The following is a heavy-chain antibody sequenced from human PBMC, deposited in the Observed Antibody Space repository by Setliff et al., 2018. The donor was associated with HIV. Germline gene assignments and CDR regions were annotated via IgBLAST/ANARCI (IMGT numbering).Heavy chain of an antibody. Sequence: PGGSLRLSCAASGFIFDDFAMHWVRQVPGKGLEWISLISWNGVNTYYSDSVKGRFTISRDNSRNSLYLQMNSLRAEDTALYYCAKGPTGSGSVLGTYYFDSWGQGTRVTVSS. D-gene: IGHD3-10*01. J-gene: IGHJ4*02. CDR1: GFIFDDFA. CDR2: ISWNGVNT. V-gene: IGHV3-43D*03. CDR3: AKGPTGSGSVLGTYYFDS.